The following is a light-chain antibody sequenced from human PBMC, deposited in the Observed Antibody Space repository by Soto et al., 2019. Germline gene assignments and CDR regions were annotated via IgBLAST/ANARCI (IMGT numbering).Light chain of an antibody. CDR2: DAS. CDR1: QSISSW. J-gene: IGKJ1*01. CDR3: QYLNGAPTIT. Sequence: DIQMTQSPSTLSASVGDRVTITCRASQSISSWLAWYQQKPGKAPKLLIYDASSLESGVPSRFSGSGSGTESTLTISSLQPDDFATYYCQYLNGAPTITFGQGTKVDIK. V-gene: IGKV1-5*01.